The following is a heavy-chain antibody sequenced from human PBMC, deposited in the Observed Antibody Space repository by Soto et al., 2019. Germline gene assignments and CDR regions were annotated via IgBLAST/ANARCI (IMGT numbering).Heavy chain of an antibody. D-gene: IGHD3-22*01. J-gene: IGHJ4*02. V-gene: IGHV3-23*01. CDR2: ISGSGGST. Sequence: GGSLRLSCAASGFTFSSYAMSWVRQAPGKGLEWVSAISGSGGSTYYADSVKGRFTISRDNSKNTLYLQMNSLRAEDTAVYYCANTGDSSGYLPQFDYRGQRTLVTVSA. CDR1: GFTFSSYA. CDR3: ANTGDSSGYLPQFDY.